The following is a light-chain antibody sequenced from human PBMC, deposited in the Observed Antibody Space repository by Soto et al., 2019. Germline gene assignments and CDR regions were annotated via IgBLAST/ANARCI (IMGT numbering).Light chain of an antibody. V-gene: IGKV1-5*03. Sequence: DVQRPQSPSTLSGSVGDRVTITGRASQTISSWLAWYQQKPGKAPKLLIYKASTLKSGVPSRFSGSGSGTEFTLTISSLQPDDFATYYCQHYNSYSEAFGQGTKVDIK. CDR1: QTISSW. CDR3: QHYNSYSEA. J-gene: IGKJ1*01. CDR2: KAS.